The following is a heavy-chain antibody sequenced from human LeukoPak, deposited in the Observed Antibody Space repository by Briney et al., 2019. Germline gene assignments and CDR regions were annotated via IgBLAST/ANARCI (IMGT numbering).Heavy chain of an antibody. J-gene: IGHJ4*02. CDR2: IYSAGYK. Sequence: GGSLRLSCAASGFTVSSTFMTWVRQAPGKGLEWVSVIYSAGYKYYADSVMGRFTISRDNSKNTLYLQMNSLRAEDTAVYYCARDQGVAGTYFDYWGQGTLVTVSS. CDR1: GFTVSSTF. D-gene: IGHD6-19*01. V-gene: IGHV3-53*01. CDR3: ARDQGVAGTYFDY.